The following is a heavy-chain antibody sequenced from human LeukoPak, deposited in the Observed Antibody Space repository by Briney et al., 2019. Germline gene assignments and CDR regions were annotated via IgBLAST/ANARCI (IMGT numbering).Heavy chain of an antibody. CDR1: GYTFTSYY. V-gene: IGHV1-46*01. CDR2: INPSGGST. D-gene: IGHD3-22*01. J-gene: IGHJ4*02. CDR3: ARLDTYYYDSSGYYFDY. Sequence: ASVKVSCKASGYTFTSYYMRWVRQAPGQGLEWMGIINPSGGSTSYAQKFQGRVTMTRDTSTSTVYMELSSLRSEDTAVYYCARLDTYYYDSSGYYFDYWGQGTLVTVSS.